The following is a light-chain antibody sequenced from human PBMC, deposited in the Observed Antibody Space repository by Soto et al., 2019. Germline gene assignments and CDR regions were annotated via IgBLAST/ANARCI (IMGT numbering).Light chain of an antibody. V-gene: IGKV1-5*01. CDR2: DAS. Sequence: DIQMTQSPSTLSASVGARVTITCRASQSISSWLAWYQQKPGKAPKLLIYDASSLESGVPSRFSGSGSGTEFTLTISSLQPDDFATYYCQQYNSYSPKTFGQGTKV. J-gene: IGKJ1*01. CDR3: QQYNSYSPKT. CDR1: QSISSW.